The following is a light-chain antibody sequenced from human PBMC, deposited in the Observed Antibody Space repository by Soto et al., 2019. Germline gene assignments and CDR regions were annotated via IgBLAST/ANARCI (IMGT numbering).Light chain of an antibody. CDR3: QQSYSTPRT. J-gene: IGKJ1*01. V-gene: IGKV1-39*01. CDR2: AAS. Sequence: DIQMTQSPSSLSASVGDRVTITCRASQSISSYLNWYQQKPGKAPKLLIYAASSLQSGVPSRFSGSGFGTDFTFTFCSLQPEDFATYYCQQSYSTPRTFGQGTKVDIK. CDR1: QSISSY.